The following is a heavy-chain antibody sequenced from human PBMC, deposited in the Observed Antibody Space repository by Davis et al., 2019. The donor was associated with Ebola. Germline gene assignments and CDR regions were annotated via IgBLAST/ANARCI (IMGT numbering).Heavy chain of an antibody. V-gene: IGHV1-69*13. D-gene: IGHD6-6*01. J-gene: IGHJ4*02. Sequence: SVKVSCKASGGTFSSYAISWVRQAPGQGLEWMGGIIPIFGTANYAQKFQGRVTITADESTSTAYMELSSLRSEDTAVYYCATQHQYSSSPGYYWGQGTLVTVSS. CDR2: IIPIFGTA. CDR3: ATQHQYSSSPGYY. CDR1: GGTFSSYA.